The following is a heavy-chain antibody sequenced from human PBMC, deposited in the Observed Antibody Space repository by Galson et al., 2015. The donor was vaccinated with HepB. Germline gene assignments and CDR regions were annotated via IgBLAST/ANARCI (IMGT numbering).Heavy chain of an antibody. CDR3: ASPFRQGWLQLGDYYYYGMDV. CDR2: IDPSDSYI. Sequence: QSGAEVKKPGESLRISCKGSGYSFTSYWISWVRQMPGKGLEWMGRIDPSDSYINYSPSFQGHVTISADKSISTAYLQWSSLKASDTAKYYCASPFRQGWLQLGDYYYYGMDVWGQGTTVTVSS. CDR1: GYSFTSYW. D-gene: IGHD5-24*01. J-gene: IGHJ6*02. V-gene: IGHV5-10-1*01.